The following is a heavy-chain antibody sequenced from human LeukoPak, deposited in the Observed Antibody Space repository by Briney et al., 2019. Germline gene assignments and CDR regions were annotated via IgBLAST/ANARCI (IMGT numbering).Heavy chain of an antibody. J-gene: IGHJ4*02. V-gene: IGHV3-74*01. CDR2: INSDGSST. CDR3: AKDWSYGSSFFDY. Sequence: GGSLRLSCAASGFTFSSYWMHWVRQAPGKGLVWVSRINSDGSSTSYADSVKGRFTISRDNAKNSLYLQMNSLRAEDTAVYYCAKDWSYGSSFFDYWGQGTLVTVSS. D-gene: IGHD3-10*01. CDR1: GFTFSSYW.